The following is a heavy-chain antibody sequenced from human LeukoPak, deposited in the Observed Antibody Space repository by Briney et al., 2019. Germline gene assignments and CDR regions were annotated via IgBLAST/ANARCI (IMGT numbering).Heavy chain of an antibody. V-gene: IGHV3-23*01. Sequence: GGSLRLSCAASRFTFSNAAMTWVRQAPGKGLEWVSTITGSDDRTYYADSVKGRFTISRDYSKNTLHLQMNSLRVEDTAIYYCAKGPQVGSGYHPDYWGQGTLVTVSS. CDR3: AKGPQVGSGYHPDY. J-gene: IGHJ4*02. CDR1: RFTFSNAA. D-gene: IGHD3-22*01. CDR2: ITGSDDRT.